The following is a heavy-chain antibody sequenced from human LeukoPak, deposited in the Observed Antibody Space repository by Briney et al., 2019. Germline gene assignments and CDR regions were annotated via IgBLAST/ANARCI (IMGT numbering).Heavy chain of an antibody. CDR2: FYSSGST. Sequence: PSETLSLTCTVSGGSISSYYWSWIRQPAGKGLEWIGRFYSSGSTNYNPSLKSRVTMSVDTSKNQFSLKLSSVTAADTAVYYCARGQYHLLYWYFDLWGRGTLVTVSS. J-gene: IGHJ2*01. CDR3: ARGQYHLLYWYFDL. V-gene: IGHV4-4*07. D-gene: IGHD2-2*01. CDR1: GGSISSYY.